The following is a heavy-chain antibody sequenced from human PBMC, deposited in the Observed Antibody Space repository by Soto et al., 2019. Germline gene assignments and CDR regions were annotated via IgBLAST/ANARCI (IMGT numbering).Heavy chain of an antibody. Sequence: SETLSLTCPVSGGSISSSSYYWGWIRQPPGKGLEWIRSIYYSGSTYYNPSLKSRVTISVDTSKNQFSLKLSSVTAADTAVYYCARHALIPYYDFWSGHAKSHAFDIWGQGTMVTVSS. J-gene: IGHJ3*02. CDR3: ARHALIPYYDFWSGHAKSHAFDI. CDR2: IYYSGST. V-gene: IGHV4-39*01. CDR1: GGSISSSSYY. D-gene: IGHD3-3*01.